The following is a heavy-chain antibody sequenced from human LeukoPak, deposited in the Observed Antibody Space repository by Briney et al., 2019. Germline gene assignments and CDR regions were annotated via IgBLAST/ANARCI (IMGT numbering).Heavy chain of an antibody. CDR3: AKMTESSGWTVKDFDY. CDR2: IRQDGSER. D-gene: IGHD6-19*01. CDR1: GFIFSNYW. Sequence: GGSLRLSCAASGFIFSNYWMTWVRQAPGKGLEWVAHIRQDGSERHYVDSVKDRFTISRDNAKNSLDLQMDSLRAEDTAVYYCAKMTESSGWTVKDFDYWGQGTLVTVSS. J-gene: IGHJ4*02. V-gene: IGHV3-7*01.